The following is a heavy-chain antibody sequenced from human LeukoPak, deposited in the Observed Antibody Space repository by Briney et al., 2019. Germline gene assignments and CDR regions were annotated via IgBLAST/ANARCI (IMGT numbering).Heavy chain of an antibody. Sequence: LRLSCAASGFTVSSNYMSWIRQPPGKALEWLARIDWDDDKYYSTSLKTRLTISKDTSKNQVVLTMTNMDPVDTATYYCARGRLRLGNWFDPWGQGTLVTVSS. CDR3: ARGRLRLGNWFDP. CDR1: GFTVSSNY. CDR2: IDWDDDK. D-gene: IGHD3-3*01. J-gene: IGHJ5*02. V-gene: IGHV2-70*11.